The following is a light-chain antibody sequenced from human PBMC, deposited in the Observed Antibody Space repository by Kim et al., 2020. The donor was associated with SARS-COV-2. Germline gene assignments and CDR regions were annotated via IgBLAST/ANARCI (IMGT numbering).Light chain of an antibody. J-gene: IGLJ3*02. CDR1: NFGIKS. V-gene: IGLV3-1*01. Sequence: SYELTQPPSASVAPGQTASITCSGTNFGIKSARWYQQKPGQSPVLVIYKDGNRPSGIPERFSGSNSGNTATLTISGAEAVDEADYYCQVWDSSRAWKVFGGGTKLTVL. CDR3: QVWDSSRAWKV. CDR2: KDG.